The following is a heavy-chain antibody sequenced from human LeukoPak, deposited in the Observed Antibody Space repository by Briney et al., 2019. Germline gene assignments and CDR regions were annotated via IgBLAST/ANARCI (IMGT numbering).Heavy chain of an antibody. V-gene: IGHV4-4*07. CDR3: ARDIVLMVYASWFDP. Sequence: PLETLSLTCTVSGGSISSYYWSWIRQPAGKGLEWIGRIYTSGSTNYNPSLKSRVTMSVDTSKNQFSLKLSSVTAADTAVYYCARDIVLMVYASWFDPWGQGTLVTVSS. CDR2: IYTSGST. CDR1: GGSISSYY. D-gene: IGHD2-8*01. J-gene: IGHJ5*02.